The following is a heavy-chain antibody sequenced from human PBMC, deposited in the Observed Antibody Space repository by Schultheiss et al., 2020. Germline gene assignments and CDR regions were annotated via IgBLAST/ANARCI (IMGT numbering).Heavy chain of an antibody. D-gene: IGHD1-1*01. CDR1: GFTFSSYW. Sequence: GGSLRLSCAASGFTFSSYWMHWVRQAPGKGLVWVSRINSDGSSTSYADSVKGRFTISRDNSKNTLYLQMGSLRAEDMAVYYCARGFPNWNDVSLRRLVFDYWGQGTLVTVSS. CDR2: INSDGSST. V-gene: IGHV3-74*01. CDR3: ARGFPNWNDVSLRRLVFDY. J-gene: IGHJ4*02.